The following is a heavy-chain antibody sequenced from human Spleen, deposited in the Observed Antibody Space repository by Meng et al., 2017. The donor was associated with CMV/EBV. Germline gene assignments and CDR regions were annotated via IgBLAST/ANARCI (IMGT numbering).Heavy chain of an antibody. J-gene: IGHJ4*02. Sequence: LTCTVSGGSISSYYWSWIRQPPGKALEWIGYIYYSGSTNYNPSLKSRVTISVDTSKNQFSLKLTSVTAADTAVYYCARAEVNWNYADYWGQGTLVTVSS. CDR3: ARAEVNWNYADY. D-gene: IGHD1-7*01. CDR1: GGSISSYY. V-gene: IGHV4-59*01. CDR2: IYYSGST.